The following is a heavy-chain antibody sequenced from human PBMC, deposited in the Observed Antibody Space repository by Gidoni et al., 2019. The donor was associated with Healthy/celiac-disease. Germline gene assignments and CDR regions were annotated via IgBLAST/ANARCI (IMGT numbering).Heavy chain of an antibody. J-gene: IGHJ4*02. CDR1: GFTFIRYG. Sequence: QVQLVESGGGVVQPGSSLRLSCAASGFTFIRYGMHWVRQAPGKGMEWVAVISYDGSNKYYADSVKGRFTISRDNSKNTLYLQMNSLRAEDTAVYYCAKEGYDLWSDSKPHFDYWGQGTLVTVSS. D-gene: IGHD3-3*01. CDR2: ISYDGSNK. V-gene: IGHV3-30*18. CDR3: AKEGYDLWSDSKPHFDY.